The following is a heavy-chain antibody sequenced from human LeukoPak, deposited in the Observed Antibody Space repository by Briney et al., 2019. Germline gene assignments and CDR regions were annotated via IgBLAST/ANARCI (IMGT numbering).Heavy chain of an antibody. D-gene: IGHD6-19*01. CDR2: IYSGART. Sequence: GGSLRLSCAASGFTVSSNCMSWVRQAPGKGLEWVSVIYSGARTYYADSVKGRFTISRDNPQNTLYLQLNSLRAEDTAGYYCARLPVAGYYYYGMPVWGQGTTVTVSS. V-gene: IGHV3-66*01. CDR3: ARLPVAGYYYYGMPV. CDR1: GFTVSSNC. J-gene: IGHJ6*02.